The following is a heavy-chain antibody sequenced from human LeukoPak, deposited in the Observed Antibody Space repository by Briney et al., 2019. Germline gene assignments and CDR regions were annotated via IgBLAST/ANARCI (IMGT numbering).Heavy chain of an antibody. V-gene: IGHV4-38-2*01. Sequence: SETLSLTCAVSGSSISSGYYWGWIRQPPGKGLEWIGSIYHSGSTYYNPSLKSRVTISVDTSKNQFSLKLSSVTAADTAVYYCAGSRGSGSYYRRYYYYGMDVWGKGTTVTVSS. CDR2: IYHSGST. CDR1: GSSISSGYY. J-gene: IGHJ6*04. D-gene: IGHD3-10*01. CDR3: AGSRGSGSYYRRYYYYGMDV.